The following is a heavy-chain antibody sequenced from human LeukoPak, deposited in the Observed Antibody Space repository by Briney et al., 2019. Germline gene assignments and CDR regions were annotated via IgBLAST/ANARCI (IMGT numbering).Heavy chain of an antibody. CDR2: IIPIFGTA. Sequence: SVKVSCKASGGTFSSYAISWVRQAPGQGLEWMGGIIPIFGTANYAQKFQGRVTITADESTSTAYMELSSLRSEDTAVYYCASDLVVPAAINYYYYGMDVWGQGTTVTVSS. J-gene: IGHJ6*02. V-gene: IGHV1-69*13. CDR1: GGTFSSYA. CDR3: ASDLVVPAAINYYYYGMDV. D-gene: IGHD2-2*02.